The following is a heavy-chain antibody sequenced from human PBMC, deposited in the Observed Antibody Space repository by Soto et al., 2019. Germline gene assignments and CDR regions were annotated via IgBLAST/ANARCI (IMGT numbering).Heavy chain of an antibody. Sequence: SVKVSCKASGGTFSSYAISWVRQAPGQGLEWMGGIIPIFGTANYAQKFQGRVTITADESTSTAYMELSSLRSEDMAVYYCARDKDTMVRGVIIPLYDAFDIWGQGTMVTVSS. V-gene: IGHV1-69*13. CDR2: IIPIFGTA. CDR3: ARDKDTMVRGVIIPLYDAFDI. CDR1: GGTFSSYA. J-gene: IGHJ3*02. D-gene: IGHD3-10*01.